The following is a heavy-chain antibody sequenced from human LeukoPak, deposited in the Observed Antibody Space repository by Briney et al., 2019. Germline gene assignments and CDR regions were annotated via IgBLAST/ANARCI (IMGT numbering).Heavy chain of an antibody. Sequence: GGSLRLSCAASGFTFSSHAMNWVRQAPGKGLEWVSAIGGSGGSTYYADSVKGRFTISRDNSKNTLYLQMNSLRAEDTAVYYCARDRDMDVWGQGTTVTVSS. CDR3: ARDRDMDV. V-gene: IGHV3-23*01. CDR2: IGGSGGST. CDR1: GFTFSSHA. J-gene: IGHJ6*02.